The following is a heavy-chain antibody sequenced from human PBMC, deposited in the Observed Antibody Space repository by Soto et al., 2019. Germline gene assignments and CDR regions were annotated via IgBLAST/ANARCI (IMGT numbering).Heavy chain of an antibody. CDR2: TSYDGINT. D-gene: IGHD1-1*01. V-gene: IGHV3-30*18. Sequence: PGGSLRLSCAASGFTFSSYAMHWVRQAPGKGLQWLAMTSYDGINTYYADSVKGRFTTSRDNSKNMLYLQMNSLRADDTAVYFCAKDRDYHATTIGYWGQGTLVT. CDR1: GFTFSSYA. J-gene: IGHJ4*02. CDR3: AKDRDYHATTIGY.